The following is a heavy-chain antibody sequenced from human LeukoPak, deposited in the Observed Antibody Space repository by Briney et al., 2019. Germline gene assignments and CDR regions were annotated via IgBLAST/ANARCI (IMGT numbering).Heavy chain of an antibody. CDR2: IDKHGNGK. D-gene: IGHD3-3*01. J-gene: IGHJ4*02. Sequence: PGGPLRLSCVASGFTFSISWVTWVRQAPGKGLEWVANIDKHGNGKYYMDSVKGRFAISRDYATNSVFLQMNSLRAEDTSVYYCARDAEWGYYDLWGQGTPVTVSS. CDR1: GFTFSISW. V-gene: IGHV3-7*01. CDR3: ARDAEWGYYDL.